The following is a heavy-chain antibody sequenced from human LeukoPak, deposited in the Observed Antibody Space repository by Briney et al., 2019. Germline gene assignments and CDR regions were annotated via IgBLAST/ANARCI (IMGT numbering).Heavy chain of an antibody. CDR3: ARHSVHGQQLVY. J-gene: IGHJ4*02. CDR2: IYTSGST. V-gene: IGHV4-61*02. Sequence: SETLSLTCTVSGGSISSGSYYWSWIRQPAGKGLEWIGRIYTSGSTNYNPSLKSRVTISVDTSKNQFSLKLSSVTAADTAVYYCARHSVHGQQLVYWGQGTLVTVSS. CDR1: GGSISSGSYY. D-gene: IGHD6-13*01.